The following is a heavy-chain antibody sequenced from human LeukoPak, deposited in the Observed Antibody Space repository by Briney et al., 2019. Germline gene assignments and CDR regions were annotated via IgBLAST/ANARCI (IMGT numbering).Heavy chain of an antibody. CDR2: ISSSSSYI. CDR1: GFTFSSYS. CDR3: ARDQGGYNYY. V-gene: IGHV3-21*01. D-gene: IGHD5-24*01. J-gene: IGHJ4*02. Sequence: GGSLRLSCAASGFTFSSYSMNWVRQAPGKELEWVSSISSSSSYIYYADSVKGRFTISRDNAKNSLYLQMSSLRAEDTAVYYCARDQGGYNYYWGQGTLVTVSS.